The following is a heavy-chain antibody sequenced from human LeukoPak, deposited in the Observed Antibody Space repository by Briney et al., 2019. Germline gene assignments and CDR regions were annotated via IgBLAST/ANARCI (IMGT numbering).Heavy chain of an antibody. CDR3: VFFQAAGTWFDP. CDR2: INTDGSST. D-gene: IGHD6-13*01. V-gene: IGHV3-74*01. Sequence: GGSLRLSCAASGFPFSSYRMHWVRQAPGKGLVWVSRINTDGSSTRYADSVKGRFTISRDNAKSTMYQQMSSLRAEDTAVYYCVFFQAAGTWFDPSGEGDLVTVSS. J-gene: IGHJ5*02. CDR1: GFPFSSYR.